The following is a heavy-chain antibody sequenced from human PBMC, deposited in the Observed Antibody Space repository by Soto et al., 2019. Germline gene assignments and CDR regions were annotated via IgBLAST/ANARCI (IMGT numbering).Heavy chain of an antibody. D-gene: IGHD3-3*01. Sequence: SETLSLTCTVSGGSISSYYWSWIRQPPGKGLEWIGYIYYSGSTNYNPSLKSRVTISVDTSKNQFSLKLSSVTAADTAVYYCARVRRSGYYYYYYGMDVWGQGTTVTVSS. CDR1: GGSISSYY. V-gene: IGHV4-59*01. CDR3: ARVRRSGYYYYYYGMDV. J-gene: IGHJ6*02. CDR2: IYYSGST.